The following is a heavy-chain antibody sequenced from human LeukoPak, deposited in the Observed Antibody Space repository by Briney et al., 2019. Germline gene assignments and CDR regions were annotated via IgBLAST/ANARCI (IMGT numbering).Heavy chain of an antibody. CDR3: TRESGSYHGNDF. CDR2: INPNNGGT. V-gene: IGHV1-2*06. CDR1: EYTFTGYY. Sequence: ASVKFSCKASEYTFTGYYMHWVRQAPGQGLEWMGRINPNNGGTNYAQKFQGRVTMTGDTSISTAYMELSSLRSDDTAVYYCTRESGSYHGNDFWGQGTLVTVSS. D-gene: IGHD1-26*01. J-gene: IGHJ4*02.